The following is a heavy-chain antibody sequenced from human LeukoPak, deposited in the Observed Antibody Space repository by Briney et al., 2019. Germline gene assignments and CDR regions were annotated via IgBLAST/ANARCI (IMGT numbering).Heavy chain of an antibody. CDR2: ISSSGSTI. Sequence: QPGGSLRLSCAASGFTFSSYEMNWVRQAPGKGLEWVSYISSSGSTIYYADSVKGRFTISRDNAKNSLYLQMNSLRAEDTSVYYCAKAPYFYSGSYDPPDYWGQGTLVTVSS. CDR1: GFTFSSYE. V-gene: IGHV3-48*03. CDR3: AKAPYFYSGSYDPPDY. J-gene: IGHJ4*02. D-gene: IGHD1-26*01.